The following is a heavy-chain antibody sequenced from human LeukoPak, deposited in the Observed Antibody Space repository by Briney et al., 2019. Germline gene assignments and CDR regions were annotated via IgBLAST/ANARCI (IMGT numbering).Heavy chain of an antibody. V-gene: IGHV3-74*01. CDR2: INSDGSST. Sequence: PGGSLRLSCAASGFTFSSYWMHWVRQAPGKGLVWVSRINSDGSSTSYADSVKGRFTISRDNAKNTLYLQMNSLRAEDTAVYYCARVTRYDSSGYYYSSWFDPWGQGTLVTVSS. CDR1: GFTFSSYW. CDR3: ARVTRYDSSGYYYSSWFDP. D-gene: IGHD3-22*01. J-gene: IGHJ5*02.